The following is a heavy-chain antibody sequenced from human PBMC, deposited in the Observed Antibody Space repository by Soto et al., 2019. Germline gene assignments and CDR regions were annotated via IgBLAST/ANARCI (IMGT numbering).Heavy chain of an antibody. J-gene: IGHJ4*02. V-gene: IGHV6-1*01. CDR1: GDSFSSNTAA. Sequence: QTLSLTFAISGDSFSSNTAAWNWIRSSPSRGLEWLGRTYYRSNWRHDYAVSVKSRITVNPDTSKNHFSLQLNSVTPYDTAVYYCERGVAGSGFDLWGQGTLVTVSS. D-gene: IGHD6-19*01. CDR3: ERGVAGSGFDL. CDR2: TYYRSNWRH.